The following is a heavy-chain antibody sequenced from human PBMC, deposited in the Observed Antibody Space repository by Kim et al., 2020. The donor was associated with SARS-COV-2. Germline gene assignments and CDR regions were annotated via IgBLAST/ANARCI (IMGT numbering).Heavy chain of an antibody. CDR1: GFAFSTYW. V-gene: IGHV3-74*01. CDR2: INSDEIYT. J-gene: IGHJ4*02. D-gene: IGHD6-6*01. CDR3: ARGGEYGTSSLDY. Sequence: GGSLRLSCAASGFAFSTYWMLWVRQAPGKGLVWVSRINSDEIYTNYADSVKGRFTISRDNAKNTLYLQMDSLRAEDTAIYYCARGGEYGTSSLDYWGQGILVTVSS.